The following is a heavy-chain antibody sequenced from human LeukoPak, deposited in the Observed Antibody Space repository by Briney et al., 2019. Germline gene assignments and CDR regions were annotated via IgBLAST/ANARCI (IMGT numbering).Heavy chain of an antibody. Sequence: GGSLRLSCAASGFTFSNYAMSWVRQAPGKGLEWVSSMSGSGGSTYYADSVKGRFTISRDNSKNTLYLQMSSLRAEDTAVYYCARYYGSTDYWGQGTLVTVSS. CDR1: GFTFSNYA. D-gene: IGHD2/OR15-2a*01. CDR2: MSGSGGST. J-gene: IGHJ4*02. V-gene: IGHV3-23*01. CDR3: ARYYGSTDY.